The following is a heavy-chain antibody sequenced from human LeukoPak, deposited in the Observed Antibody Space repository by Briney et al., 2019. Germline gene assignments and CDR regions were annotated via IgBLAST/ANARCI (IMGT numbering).Heavy chain of an antibody. CDR2: IRKDGSEK. D-gene: IGHD6-19*01. J-gene: IGHJ4*02. V-gene: IGHV3-7*03. CDR3: ARHTSGQPFDY. CDR1: RFTFSLYW. Sequence: QPGGSLRLSCAASRFTFSLYWMTWVRQAPGNALEWVAYIRKDGSEKYYADSVKGRFTISRDNAKNSLYLQMNSLRAEDTAVYYCARHTSGQPFDYWGQGTLVTVSS.